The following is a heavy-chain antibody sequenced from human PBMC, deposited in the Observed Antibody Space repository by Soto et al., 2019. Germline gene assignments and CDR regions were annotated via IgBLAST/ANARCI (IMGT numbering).Heavy chain of an antibody. CDR2: TGGAGGTT. J-gene: IGHJ4*02. D-gene: IGHD1-26*01. V-gene: IGHV3-23*01. Sequence: EVQLLESGGDLVQPGGSLRLSCAASGFTFSSYAMTWVRQASGKGLEGVAATGGAGGTTFYADSVKGRFTISRDNSKNTLYLQMNSLRTEDTAIYFCAKAPPTWRSGNYVIDYWGQGTLVTVSP. CDR3: AKAPPTWRSGNYVIDY. CDR1: GFTFSSYA.